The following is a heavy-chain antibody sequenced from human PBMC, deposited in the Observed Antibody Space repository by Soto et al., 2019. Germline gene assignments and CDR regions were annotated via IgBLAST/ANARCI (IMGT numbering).Heavy chain of an antibody. D-gene: IGHD6-13*01. CDR2: ISYSGNT. CDR1: GGSISNFY. CDR3: ARIAAAGTFDASY. Sequence: SETLSLTCTVSGGSISNFYWSWIRQPPGKGLEWIGYISYSGNTNYNPSLKSRVSISVDTSKNQFSLKLSSVTAADTAVYYCARIAAAGTFDASYWGQGTLVTVSS. V-gene: IGHV4-59*08. J-gene: IGHJ4*02.